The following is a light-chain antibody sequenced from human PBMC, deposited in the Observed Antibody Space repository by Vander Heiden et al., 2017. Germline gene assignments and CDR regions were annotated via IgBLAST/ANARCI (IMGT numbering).Light chain of an antibody. Sequence: DIVMTQSPDSLAVSLGERATINCKSSQSVLYSAKNKNYLAWYQQKPGQPPKLLIYWASTRESGVPDRFSGSGSGTDFTLTIRSLQAEDVAVYYCQQYYSTPFTFGLGTKVDIK. CDR3: QQYYSTPFT. J-gene: IGKJ3*01. V-gene: IGKV4-1*01. CDR2: WAS. CDR1: QSVLYSAKNKNY.